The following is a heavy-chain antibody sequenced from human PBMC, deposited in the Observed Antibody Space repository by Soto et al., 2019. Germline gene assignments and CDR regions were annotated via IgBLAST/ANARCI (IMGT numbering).Heavy chain of an antibody. CDR2: IYYSGST. CDR3: ARKGRSRGFGELSFLPFED. J-gene: IGHJ4*02. Sequence: PSGTLSITCTVSGDSISSSSYYWGWIRQPPGKGLEWIGSIYYSGSTYYNPSLKSRVTISVDTSKNQFSLKLSSVTAADTAVYYCARKGRSRGFGELSFLPFEDWGQGTLATV. D-gene: IGHD3-10*01. V-gene: IGHV4-39*01. CDR1: GDSISSSSYY.